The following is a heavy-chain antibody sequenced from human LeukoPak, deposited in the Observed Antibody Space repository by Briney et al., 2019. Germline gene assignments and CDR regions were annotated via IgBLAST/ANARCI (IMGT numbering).Heavy chain of an antibody. CDR2: IKQDGSEK. Sequence: AGSLRLSCAASGFTFSSYWMSWVRQAPGKGLEWVANIKQDGSEKYYVDSVKGRFTISRDNAKNSLYLQMNSLRAEDTAVYYCARDDTVTTRVGFIDWGQGTLVTVSS. J-gene: IGHJ4*02. D-gene: IGHD4-17*01. CDR3: ARDDTVTTRVGFID. CDR1: GFTFSSYW. V-gene: IGHV3-7*01.